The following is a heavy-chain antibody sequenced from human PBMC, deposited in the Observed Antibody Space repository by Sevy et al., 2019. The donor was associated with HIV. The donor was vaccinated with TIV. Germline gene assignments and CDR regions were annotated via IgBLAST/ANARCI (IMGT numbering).Heavy chain of an antibody. D-gene: IGHD2-2*01. J-gene: IGHJ6*02. CDR3: AGSGYVVVPVATTAMVPHYYYGMDV. CDR1: GFTFSDYW. CDR2: IQSDGTST. V-gene: IGHV3-74*01. Sequence: GGALRLSCAASGFTFSDYWMHWVRQPPGKGLVWVSRIQSDGTSTSYADSVKGRFTISRDNAKNTLLLQMNSLRAGDTDGYYCAGSGYVVVPVATTAMVPHYYYGMDVWGQWTTVTVSS.